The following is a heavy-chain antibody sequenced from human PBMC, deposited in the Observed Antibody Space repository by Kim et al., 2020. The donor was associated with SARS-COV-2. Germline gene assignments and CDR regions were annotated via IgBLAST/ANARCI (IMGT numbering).Heavy chain of an antibody. V-gene: IGHV6-1*01. J-gene: IGHJ4*02. D-gene: IGHD6-19*01. CDR3: ARDRRIAVAGTSLDY. Sequence: VSVKRRITINQDTSKNQLSLQLNSVTPEDTAVYYCARDRRIAVAGTSLDYWGQGTLVTVSS.